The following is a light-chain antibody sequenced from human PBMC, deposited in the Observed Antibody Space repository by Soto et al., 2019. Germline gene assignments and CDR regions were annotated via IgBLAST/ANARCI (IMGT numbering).Light chain of an antibody. CDR2: DVN. V-gene: IGLV2-14*03. CDR1: SSDVGGYNF. CDR3: CSYTSSSSHV. J-gene: IGLJ1*01. Sequence: QSVLTQPASVSGSPGQSITISCTGTSSDVGGYNFVSWYQQHPGKVPKLMIFDVNRRPSGVSDRCSGSKSGNTASLTISGLQAEDEGDYYCCSYTSSSSHVFGSGTKVTVL.